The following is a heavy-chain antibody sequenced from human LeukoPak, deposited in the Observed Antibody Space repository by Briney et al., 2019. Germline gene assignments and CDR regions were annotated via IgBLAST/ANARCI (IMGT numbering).Heavy chain of an antibody. CDR2: ISAYNGNT. V-gene: IGHV1-18*04. D-gene: IGHD4/OR15-4a*01. Sequence: ASVKVSCKGSGYNFDRYGVNWVRQAPGQGLEWMGWISAYNGNTNYAQKFQGRVTMTTDTSTSTAHLEMRSLRPDDTAVYYCARETIEAFDVWGQGTMVTVSS. CDR1: GYNFDRYG. CDR3: ARETIEAFDV. J-gene: IGHJ3*01.